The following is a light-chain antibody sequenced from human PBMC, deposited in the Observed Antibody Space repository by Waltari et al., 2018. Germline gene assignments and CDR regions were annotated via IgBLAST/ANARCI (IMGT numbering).Light chain of an antibody. CDR1: QSVNNNY. V-gene: IGKV3-20*01. Sequence: IVLTQSPGTLSLSPGERATLSCRASQSVNNNYLAWYQQKPGQSHTLLLYCASHMAASIPDRFSGSGSGTDFTLTISGLEAEDVAVYYCQQYGSTVLTFGGGTKVEI. J-gene: IGKJ4*01. CDR3: QQYGSTVLT. CDR2: CAS.